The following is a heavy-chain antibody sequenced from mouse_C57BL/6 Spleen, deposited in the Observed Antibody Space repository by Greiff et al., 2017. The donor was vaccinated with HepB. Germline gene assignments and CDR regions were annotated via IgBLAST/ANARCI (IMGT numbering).Heavy chain of an antibody. Sequence: EVKLMESGGGLVKPGGSLKLSCAASGFTFSDYGMHWVRQAPEKGLEWVAYISRGSSTIYYADTVKGRFTISRDNAKNTLFLQLTSLRSEDTAMYYCARPGSSYDAMDYWGQGTSVTVSS. J-gene: IGHJ4*01. CDR1: GFTFSDYG. V-gene: IGHV5-17*01. CDR3: ARPGSSYDAMDY. D-gene: IGHD1-1*01. CDR2: ISRGSSTI.